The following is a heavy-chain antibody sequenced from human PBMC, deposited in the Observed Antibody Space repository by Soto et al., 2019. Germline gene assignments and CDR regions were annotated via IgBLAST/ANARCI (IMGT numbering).Heavy chain of an antibody. Sequence: EVQLVESGGGLVQPGESLRLSCAASGFTFSDSWMRLFRQAPGKGLVWVASIKEDGGEKKYVDSVKDRFTVSRDNAKNSLYLQMNSLRVEDKAVYYCANSSWTIFDMSGQGTMVTVSA. CDR2: IKEDGGEK. D-gene: IGHD1-1*01. CDR1: GFTFSDSW. J-gene: IGHJ3*02. CDR3: ANSSWTIFDM. V-gene: IGHV3-7*01.